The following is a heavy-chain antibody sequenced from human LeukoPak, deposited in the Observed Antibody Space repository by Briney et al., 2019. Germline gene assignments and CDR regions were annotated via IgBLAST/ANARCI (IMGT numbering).Heavy chain of an antibody. CDR2: IIPIFGTA. V-gene: IGHV1-69*06. CDR1: GGTFSSYA. D-gene: IGHD1-26*01. Sequence: SVKVSCKASGGTFSSYAISWVRQAPGQGLEWMGGIIPIFGTANYAQKFQGRVTITADKSTSTAYMELSSLRSEDTAVYYCARARVGATTWWFDPWGQGTLVTVSS. J-gene: IGHJ5*02. CDR3: ARARVGATTWWFDP.